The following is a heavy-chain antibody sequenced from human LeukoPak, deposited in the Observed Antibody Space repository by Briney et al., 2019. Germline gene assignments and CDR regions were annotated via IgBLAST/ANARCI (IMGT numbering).Heavy chain of an antibody. CDR2: IYYSGST. D-gene: IGHD6-13*01. CDR3: AREEQQLVGFDY. Sequence: TSETLSLTCTVSGGSISSYYWSWIRQPPGKGLEWIGYIYYSGSTYFNPSLKSRVTMSVDTSKNQFSLKLSSVTAADTAVYYCAREEQQLVGFDYWGQGTLVTVSS. J-gene: IGHJ4*02. CDR1: GGSISSYY. V-gene: IGHV4-59*12.